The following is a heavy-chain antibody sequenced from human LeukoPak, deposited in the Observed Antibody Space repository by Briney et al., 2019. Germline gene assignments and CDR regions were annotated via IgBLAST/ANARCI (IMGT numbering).Heavy chain of an antibody. Sequence: GGSLRLSCAASGFTFSSYAMGCVRQAPGKGLEWVSAISGSGGSTYYADSVKGRFTISRDNSKNTLYLQMNSLRAEDTAVYYCAKAPKKLRFLEWLVDYWGQGTLVTVSS. CDR1: GFTFSSYA. CDR2: ISGSGGST. CDR3: AKAPKKLRFLEWLVDY. J-gene: IGHJ4*02. D-gene: IGHD3-3*01. V-gene: IGHV3-23*01.